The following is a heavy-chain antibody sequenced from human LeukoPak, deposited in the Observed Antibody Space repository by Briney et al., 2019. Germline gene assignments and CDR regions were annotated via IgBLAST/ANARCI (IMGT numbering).Heavy chain of an antibody. V-gene: IGHV4-39*01. D-gene: IGHD3-22*01. CDR2: IYYSGST. J-gene: IGHJ4*02. CDR3: ARHRIYDSTGYPFDY. Sequence: SETLSLTCTVSGGSISSSSYYWCWIRQRPGKGLEWIGSIYYSGSTYYNPSLKSRVTISVDTSKNQFSLKLSSVTAADTAVYYCARHRIYDSTGYPFDYWGQGTLVTVSS. CDR1: GGSISSSSYY.